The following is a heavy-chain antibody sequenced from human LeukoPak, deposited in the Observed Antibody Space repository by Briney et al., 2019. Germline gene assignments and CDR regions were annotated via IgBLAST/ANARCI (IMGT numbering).Heavy chain of an antibody. J-gene: IGHJ4*02. CDR3: AKERSSSWYYFDY. Sequence: QSGGSLRLFYAASGFTFTSYGILWVRQAPGKGLEWVAVISDDVRNKYYADSVKGRFTIFRDNSENTLYLQMDSLRAEDTAVYYCAKERSSSWYYFDYWGQGTLVTVSS. D-gene: IGHD6-13*01. V-gene: IGHV3-30*18. CDR1: GFTFTSYG. CDR2: ISDDVRNK.